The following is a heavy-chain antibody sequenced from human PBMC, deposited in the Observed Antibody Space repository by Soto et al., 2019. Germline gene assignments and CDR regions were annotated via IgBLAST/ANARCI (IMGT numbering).Heavy chain of an antibody. CDR2: ISAYNGNT. D-gene: IGHD3-3*01. CDR3: ARDQNDFWSGYMGDAFDI. CDR1: GYAFTSYG. V-gene: IGHV1-18*01. Sequence: ASVKVSCKASGYAFTSYGISWVRQAPGQGLEWMGWISAYNGNTNYAQKLQGRVTMTTDTSTSTAYMELRSLRSDDTAVYYCARDQNDFWSGYMGDAFDIWGQGTMVTVSS. J-gene: IGHJ3*02.